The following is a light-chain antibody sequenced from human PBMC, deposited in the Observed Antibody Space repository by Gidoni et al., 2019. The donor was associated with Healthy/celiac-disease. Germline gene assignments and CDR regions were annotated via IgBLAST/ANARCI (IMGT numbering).Light chain of an antibody. CDR2: DVS. V-gene: IGLV2-11*01. J-gene: IGLJ2*01. Sequence: QSAMTQPRSVSGSPGQSVTISCTGTSSDFGGYNYVSWYQQHPGKAPKLMIYDVSKRPSGVPDRFSGSKSGNTASLTISGLQAEDEADYYCCSYAGSYTLGVFGGGTKLTVL. CDR3: CSYAGSYTLGV. CDR1: SSDFGGYNY.